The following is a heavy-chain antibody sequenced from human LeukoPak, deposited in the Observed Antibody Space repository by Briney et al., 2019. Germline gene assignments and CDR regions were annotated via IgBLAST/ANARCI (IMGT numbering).Heavy chain of an antibody. J-gene: IGHJ4*02. CDR2: IYYVGRA. Sequence: SETLSLTCTVSGDSINNYFWSWIRQSPEKGLEWIAYIYYVGRANYNPSLESRVTMSIDTSKNQFSLRLSSVTAAGTAVYYCARHILNFGNNSHFDHWGQGILVTVSS. CDR1: GDSINNYF. CDR3: ARHILNFGNNSHFDH. V-gene: IGHV4-59*08. D-gene: IGHD2/OR15-2a*01.